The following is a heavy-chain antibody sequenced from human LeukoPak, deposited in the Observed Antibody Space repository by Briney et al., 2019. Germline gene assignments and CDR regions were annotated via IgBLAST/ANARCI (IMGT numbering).Heavy chain of an antibody. D-gene: IGHD4-11*01. CDR2: IKKDGSEK. J-gene: IGHJ4*02. CDR3: AKQSGG. Sequence: PGGSLRLSCAASGFTLSSYAMSWVRQAPGKGLEWVANIKKDGSEKYYVDSVKGRFTISRDNAKSSLYLQMNSLRAEDTAVYYCAKQSGGWGQGTLVTVSS. V-gene: IGHV3-7*03. CDR1: GFTLSSYA.